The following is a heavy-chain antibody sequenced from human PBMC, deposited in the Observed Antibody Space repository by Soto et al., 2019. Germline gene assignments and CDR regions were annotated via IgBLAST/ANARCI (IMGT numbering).Heavy chain of an antibody. J-gene: IGHJ4*02. V-gene: IGHV4-4*07. CDR2: IYTSGST. D-gene: IGHD1-1*01. Sequence: SETLSLTCTVSGGSISIYYWSWIRQPAGKGLEWIGRIYTSGSTNYNPSLKSRVTMSVDTSKNQFSLKLSSVTAADTAVYYCARDSDNWNALFDYWGQGTLVTVSS. CDR1: GGSISIYY. CDR3: ARDSDNWNALFDY.